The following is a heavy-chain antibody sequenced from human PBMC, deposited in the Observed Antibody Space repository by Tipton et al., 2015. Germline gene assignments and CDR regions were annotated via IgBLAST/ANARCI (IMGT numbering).Heavy chain of an antibody. J-gene: IGHJ3*02. D-gene: IGHD1-14*01. CDR3: ARDSGRYNRNGDAFFI. Sequence: SLRLSCVASGFPFSAHGLNWVRQAPGKGLEWVSSISASGGDTFYTGSVQGRFTISRDNSKNTVHLQMNSLRDDDTAVYYCARDSGRYNRNGDAFFIWGQGTMVTVSS. CDR1: GFPFSAHG. V-gene: IGHV3-23*01. CDR2: ISASGGDT.